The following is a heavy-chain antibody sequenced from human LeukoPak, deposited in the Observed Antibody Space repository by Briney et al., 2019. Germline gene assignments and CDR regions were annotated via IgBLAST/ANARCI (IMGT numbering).Heavy chain of an antibody. D-gene: IGHD3-10*01. CDR1: GGSISSSSYY. CDR2: IYYSGST. V-gene: IGHV4-39*07. CDR3: AGEDTEITMVQNP. Sequence: PSETLSLTCTVSGGSISSSSYYWGWIRQPPGKGLEWIGSIYYSGSTYYNPSLKSRVTISVDTSKNQFSLRLSSVTAADTAVYYCAGEDTEITMVQNPWGQGTLVTVSS. J-gene: IGHJ5*02.